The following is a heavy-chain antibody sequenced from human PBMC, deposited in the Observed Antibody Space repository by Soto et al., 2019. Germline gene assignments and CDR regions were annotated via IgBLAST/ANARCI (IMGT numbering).Heavy chain of an antibody. CDR3: EMGGSPYVWFNEF. J-gene: IGHJ4*02. CDR2: IIPVFGTT. CDR1: GGLFSSFA. D-gene: IGHD1-26*01. V-gene: IGHV1-69*01. Sequence: QERLVQSGAEVKKPGSSMKISCKASGGLFSSFAISWVRQAPGRGLEWMGGIIPVFGTTNYAQKFQDRVTITADESTNTAYMELSSLRYEDTAIYYCEMGGSPYVWFNEFWGQGALVTVTS.